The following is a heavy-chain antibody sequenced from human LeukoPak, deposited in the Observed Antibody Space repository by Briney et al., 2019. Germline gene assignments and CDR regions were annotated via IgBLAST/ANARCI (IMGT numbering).Heavy chain of an antibody. Sequence: SETLSLTCTVSGGSISSGDYYWTWIRQPPGKGLEWIGCIYYSGSTYYNPSLKSRLTISVDTSKNQFSLTLSSVTAADTAVYYCSRDVQTSSDAFDIWGQGTMVTVSS. J-gene: IGHJ3*02. V-gene: IGHV4-30-4*01. D-gene: IGHD6-13*01. CDR2: IYYSGST. CDR3: SRDVQTSSDAFDI. CDR1: GGSISSGDYY.